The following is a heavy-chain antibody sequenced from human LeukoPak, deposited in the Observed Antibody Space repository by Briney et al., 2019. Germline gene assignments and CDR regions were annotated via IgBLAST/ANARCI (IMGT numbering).Heavy chain of an antibody. J-gene: IGHJ5*02. V-gene: IGHV4-59*01. D-gene: IGHD4-17*01. CDR1: GCSISSYY. CDR3: ARVRYAGTVRNWFDA. Sequence: SETLSLTCTVPGCSISSYYWSWIRQPPGKGLEWIGYIHYSGSTNSNPSFKSGVTITVDSPKNQFALKLNSVTAADTGIYYCARVRYAGTVRNWFDAWGQGTLVTVSS. CDR2: IHYSGST.